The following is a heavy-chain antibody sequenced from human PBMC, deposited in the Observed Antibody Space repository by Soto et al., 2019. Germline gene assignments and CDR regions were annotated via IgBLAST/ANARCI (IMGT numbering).Heavy chain of an antibody. CDR1: GGTFSSYA. J-gene: IGHJ4*02. Sequence: QVQLVQSGAEVKKPGSSVKVSCKASGGTFSSYAISWVRQAPGQGLEWMGGIIPIFGTANYAQKFQGRVTITADESKSTAYMELSSLRSEDTAVYYCARDLDYYGSGSYYNFDYWGQGTLVTVSS. V-gene: IGHV1-69*01. CDR2: IIPIFGTA. CDR3: ARDLDYYGSGSYYNFDY. D-gene: IGHD3-10*01.